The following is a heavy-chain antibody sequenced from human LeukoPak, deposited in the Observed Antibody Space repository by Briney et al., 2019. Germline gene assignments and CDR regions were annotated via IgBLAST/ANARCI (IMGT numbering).Heavy chain of an antibody. CDR2: ISWNSGSI. CDR1: GFTLHDYA. D-gene: IGHD6-19*01. Sequence: AGGSLRLSCAASGFTLHDYAIHWVRQAPGKGLEWVSGISWNSGSIGYADSVKGRFTISRDNARDSLYLQMNGLRDDDTSVYFCARDASALYWGRGTLVTVSS. V-gene: IGHV3-9*01. J-gene: IGHJ4*02. CDR3: ARDASALY.